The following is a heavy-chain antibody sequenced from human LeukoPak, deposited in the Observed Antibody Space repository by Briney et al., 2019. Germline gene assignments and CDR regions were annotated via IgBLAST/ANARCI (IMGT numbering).Heavy chain of an antibody. D-gene: IGHD3-10*01. CDR1: GYSFTTYW. Sequence: GESLRISCKGSGYSFTTYWITWVRQMPGKGLEWMGRIDPSDSDTKYSPSVQGHVTISADKSINTCYLQWSSLKASDTAMYYCARHTSLWFGELPNDFDYWGRGTLVSVSS. V-gene: IGHV5-10-1*01. J-gene: IGHJ4*02. CDR2: IDPSDSDT. CDR3: ARHTSLWFGELPNDFDY.